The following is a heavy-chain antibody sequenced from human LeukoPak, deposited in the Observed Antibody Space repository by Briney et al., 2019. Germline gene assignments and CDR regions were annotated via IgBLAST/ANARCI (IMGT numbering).Heavy chain of an antibody. D-gene: IGHD6-13*01. Sequence: SETLSLTCTVSGFSISSGSYYWNWIRQRQPAGKGLEWIGHIQIGGSTNYHPSHRSLITISVDTSKNQYSLKLSSVTAADTAVYYCARGITGITATGSEWGQGTLVTVSS. CDR1: GFSISSGSYY. CDR2: IQIGGST. V-gene: IGHV4-61*09. CDR3: ARGITGITATGSE. J-gene: IGHJ4*02.